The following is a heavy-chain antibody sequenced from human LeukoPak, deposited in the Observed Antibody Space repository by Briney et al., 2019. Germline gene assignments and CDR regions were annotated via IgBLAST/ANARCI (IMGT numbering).Heavy chain of an antibody. CDR1: GFTFSSYA. D-gene: IGHD4-17*01. J-gene: IGHJ4*02. V-gene: IGHV3-23*01. CDR3: AKSGGMTTVTTCVY. Sequence: PGGSLRLSCAASGFTFSSYAMSWVRQAPGKGLEWVSAISGSGGSTYYADSVKGRFTISRDNSKNTLYLQMNSLRAEDTAVYYCAKSGGMTTVTTCVYWGQGTLVTVSS. CDR2: ISGSGGST.